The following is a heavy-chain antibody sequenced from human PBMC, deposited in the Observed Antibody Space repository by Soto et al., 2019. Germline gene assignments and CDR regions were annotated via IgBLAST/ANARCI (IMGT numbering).Heavy chain of an antibody. CDR3: ARSEGWELSPFGY. CDR1: GFTFSSYA. J-gene: IGHJ4*02. D-gene: IGHD1-26*01. V-gene: IGHV3-30-3*01. CDR2: ISYDGSNK. Sequence: QPGGSLRLSCAASGFTFSSYAMHWVRQAPGKGLEWVAVISYDGSNKYYADSVKGRFTISRDNSKNTLYLQMNSLRAEDTAVYYCARSEGWELSPFGYWGQGTLVTVSS.